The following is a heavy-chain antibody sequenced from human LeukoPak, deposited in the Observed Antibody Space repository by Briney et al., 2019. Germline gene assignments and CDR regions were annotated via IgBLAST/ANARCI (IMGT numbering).Heavy chain of an antibody. CDR3: AGRVAFDP. Sequence: GGSLRHSCAASGLTFSTYVMSWVRQAPGKGLEWVSSISGGGGTIFYTDSVKGRFSISRDNFKNTLYLQMNSLRAEDTAVYYCAGRVAFDPWGQGTLVTVSS. J-gene: IGHJ5*02. CDR1: GLTFSTYV. V-gene: IGHV3-23*01. CDR2: ISGGGGTI.